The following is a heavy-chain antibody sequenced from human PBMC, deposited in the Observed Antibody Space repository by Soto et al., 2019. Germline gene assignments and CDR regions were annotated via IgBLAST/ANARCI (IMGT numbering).Heavy chain of an antibody. Sequence: GGSLRLSCAASGFTFSSYWMCWVRQAPGKGLEWVANIKQDGSEKWYVDSVKGRFTISRDNAKNSLYLQMNSLRAEDTAVYYCARGDYYDSSGPFSDAFDIWGQGTMVTVSS. D-gene: IGHD3-22*01. V-gene: IGHV3-7*04. CDR3: ARGDYYDSSGPFSDAFDI. CDR2: IKQDGSEK. J-gene: IGHJ3*02. CDR1: GFTFSSYW.